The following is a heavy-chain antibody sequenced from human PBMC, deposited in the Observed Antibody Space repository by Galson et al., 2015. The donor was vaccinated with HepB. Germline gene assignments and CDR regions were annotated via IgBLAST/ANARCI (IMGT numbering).Heavy chain of an antibody. CDR2: ISYDGRNQ. CDR3: ARDSGHVSGWYAGRGGFDY. V-gene: IGHV3-30*03. J-gene: IGHJ4*02. D-gene: IGHD6-19*01. CDR1: GFTLSSYA. Sequence: SLRLSCAASGFTLSSYAIHWVRQAPGKGLEWVTVISYDGRNQNYADSVMGRFTISRDNSKDTVYLQMSSLRADDTAVYYCARDSGHVSGWYAGRGGFDYWGQGTLVIVSS.